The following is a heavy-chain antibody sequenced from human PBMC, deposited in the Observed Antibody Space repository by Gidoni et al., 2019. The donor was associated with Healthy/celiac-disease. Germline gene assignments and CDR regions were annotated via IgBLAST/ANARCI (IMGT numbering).Heavy chain of an antibody. CDR2: IYHSGNT. J-gene: IGHJ4*02. D-gene: IGHD4-4*01. V-gene: IGHV4-4*02. CDR1: GGSISSSNW. CDR3: AREPSNSGKTAVDY. Sequence: QLQLQESGPGLVKPSGTLSLTCAVSGGSISSSNWWRWVRQPPGKGLEWIGEIYHSGNTNYNPSLKSRVTISVDKSKNQFSLKLSSVTAADTAVYYCAREPSNSGKTAVDYWGQGTLVTVSS.